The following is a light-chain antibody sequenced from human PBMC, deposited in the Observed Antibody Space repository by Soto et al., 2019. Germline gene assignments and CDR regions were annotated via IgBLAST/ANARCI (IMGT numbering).Light chain of an antibody. CDR1: QRGLLTSNNKNY. CDR3: QQYYTTLT. Sequence: DIVMTQSPDSLAVSLGERATINCKSSQRGLLTSNNKNYLAWYQQKPGQPPKVLISWASTRESGVPDRFSGSGSGTDFTLTLTRLQAEDVAVYYCQQYYTTLTFGGGTKVEIK. V-gene: IGKV4-1*01. J-gene: IGKJ4*01. CDR2: WAS.